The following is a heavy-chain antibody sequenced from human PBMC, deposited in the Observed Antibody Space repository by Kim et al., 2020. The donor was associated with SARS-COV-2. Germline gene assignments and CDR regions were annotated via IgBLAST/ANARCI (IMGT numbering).Heavy chain of an antibody. V-gene: IGHV3-30*18. CDR2: ISYDGSNK. CDR3: AKDKMVDTAMVFDY. Sequence: GGSLRLSCAASGFTFSSYGMHWVRQAPGKGLEWVAVISYDGSNKYYADSVKGRFTISRDNSKNTLYLQMNSLRAEDTAVYYCAKDKMVDTAMVFDYWGQG. D-gene: IGHD5-18*01. J-gene: IGHJ4*02. CDR1: GFTFSSYG.